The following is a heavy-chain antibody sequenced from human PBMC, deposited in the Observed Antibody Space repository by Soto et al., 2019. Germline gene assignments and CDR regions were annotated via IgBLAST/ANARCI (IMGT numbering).Heavy chain of an antibody. J-gene: IGHJ4*02. CDR3: ARAGYCGPGCYYYFDY. D-gene: IGHD2-21*02. CDR2: IKPDGSAT. Sequence: GALRLSCAVSGFTFGSYWMNWVRLIPGKGLEWVAYIKPDGSATYYVDSVKGRFTISRDNAKNSLYLQMNSLRVEDTSVYYCARAGYCGPGCYYYFDYWGQGTLVTVSS. CDR1: GFTFGSYW. V-gene: IGHV3-7*01.